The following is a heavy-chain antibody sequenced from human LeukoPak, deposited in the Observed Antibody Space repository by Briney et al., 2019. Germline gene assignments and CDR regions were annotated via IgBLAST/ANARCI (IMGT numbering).Heavy chain of an antibody. Sequence: ASVKVSCKASGYTFTSYYMHWVRQAPGQGLERMGIINPSGGSTSYAQKFQGRVTMTRDTSTSTVYMELSSLRSEDTAVYYCAISTLSWDAFDIWGQGGMVTVSS. V-gene: IGHV1-46*01. CDR1: GYTFTSYY. CDR3: AISTLSWDAFDI. D-gene: IGHD6-13*01. CDR2: INPSGGST. J-gene: IGHJ3*02.